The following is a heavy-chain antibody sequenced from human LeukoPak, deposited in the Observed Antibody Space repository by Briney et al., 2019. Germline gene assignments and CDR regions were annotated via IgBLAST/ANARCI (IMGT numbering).Heavy chain of an antibody. D-gene: IGHD4-11*01. CDR3: AKDLFRAPYDYSNFDY. Sequence: GGSLRLSCAASGFTFATDSMNWVRQAPGKGLEWVSSISSSSYHIYYADSVKGRFTISRDNAKNSLYLQMNSLRAEDTAVYYCAKDLFRAPYDYSNFDYWGQGTLVTVSS. CDR2: ISSSSYHI. J-gene: IGHJ4*02. V-gene: IGHV3-21*01. CDR1: GFTFATDS.